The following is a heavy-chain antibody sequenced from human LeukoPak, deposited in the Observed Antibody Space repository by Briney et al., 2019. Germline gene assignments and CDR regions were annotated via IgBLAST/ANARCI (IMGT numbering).Heavy chain of an antibody. Sequence: GSSVKVSCKASGGTFSSYAISWVRQAPGQGLEWMGGIIPIFGTANYAQKFQGRVTITADESTSTAYMELSSLRSEDTAVYYCARARYYYDSSGYWYLDYWGQGTLVTVSP. V-gene: IGHV1-69*01. CDR1: GGTFSSYA. CDR3: ARARYYYDSSGYWYLDY. J-gene: IGHJ4*02. D-gene: IGHD3-22*01. CDR2: IIPIFGTA.